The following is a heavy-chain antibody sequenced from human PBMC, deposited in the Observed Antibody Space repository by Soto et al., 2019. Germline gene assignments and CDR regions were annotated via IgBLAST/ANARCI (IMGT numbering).Heavy chain of an antibody. V-gene: IGHV5-51*01. J-gene: IGHJ6*02. CDR1: GYSFTSYW. CDR3: ARQGYSYGYSGYYYYGMDV. Sequence: GESLKISCKGSGYSFTSYWIGWVRQMPGKGLEWMGIIYPGDSDTRYSPSFQGQVTISADKSISTAYLQWSSLKASDTAMYYCARQGYSYGYSGYYYYGMDVWGQGTTVTVSS. D-gene: IGHD5-18*01. CDR2: IYPGDSDT.